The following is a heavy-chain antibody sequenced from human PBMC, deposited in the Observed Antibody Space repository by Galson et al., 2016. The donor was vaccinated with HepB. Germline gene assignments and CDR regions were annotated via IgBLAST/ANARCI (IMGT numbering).Heavy chain of an antibody. J-gene: IGHJ4*02. CDR2: ISASGAGT. CDR3: AKEISVAGVNGLPSDY. CDR1: GFFFSNFV. Sequence: SLRLSCAASGFFFSNFVMTWVRQAPEKGLEWASGISASGAGTYYADSVKGRFTISRDNFKNTLYLQMNSLRAEDTAVYYCAKEISVAGVNGLPSDYWGQGTLVTVSS. V-gene: IGHV3-23*01. D-gene: IGHD6-19*01.